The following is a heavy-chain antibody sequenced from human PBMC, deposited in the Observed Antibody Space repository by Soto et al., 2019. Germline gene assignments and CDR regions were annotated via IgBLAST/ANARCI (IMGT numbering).Heavy chain of an antibody. CDR2: ISSYNGDT. V-gene: IGHV1-18*01. CDR1: GYTFTRSG. J-gene: IGHJ6*02. D-gene: IGHD5-12*01. Sequence: QVQLVQSGAEVKKPGASVKVSCKASGYTFTRSGISWVRQAPGQGPEWMGWISSYNGDTNYAQTFQGRVTTTTDPTTSTADMELRSMRSYDTAVYYCAREGVAPYYYYGMDVWGQGTPVTVSS. CDR3: AREGVAPYYYYGMDV.